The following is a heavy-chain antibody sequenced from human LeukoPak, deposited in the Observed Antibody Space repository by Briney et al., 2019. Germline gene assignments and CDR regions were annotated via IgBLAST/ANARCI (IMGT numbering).Heavy chain of an antibody. CDR2: ISSSSSYI. CDR1: GFTFSSYS. D-gene: IGHD6-19*01. Sequence: GGSLRLSCAASGFTFSSYSMNWVRQAPGKGLEWASSISSSSSYIYYADSVKGRFTISRDNAKNSLYLQMNSLRAEDTAVYYCARIAVAGTGKGNYWGQGTLVTVSS. J-gene: IGHJ4*02. V-gene: IGHV3-21*01. CDR3: ARIAVAGTGKGNY.